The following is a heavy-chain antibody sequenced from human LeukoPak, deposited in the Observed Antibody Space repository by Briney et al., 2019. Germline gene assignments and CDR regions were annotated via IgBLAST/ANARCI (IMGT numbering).Heavy chain of an antibody. CDR3: ARDVRGYCSGGSCSDAFDI. Sequence: SETLSLTCTVSGGSISSYYWSWIRQPPGKGLEWIAYIYYSGSTNYNPSLKSRVTISVDTSKNQFSLKLSSVTAADTAVYYCARDVRGYCSGGSCSDAFDIWGQGTMVTVSS. V-gene: IGHV4-59*01. CDR1: GGSISSYY. D-gene: IGHD2-15*01. CDR2: IYYSGST. J-gene: IGHJ3*02.